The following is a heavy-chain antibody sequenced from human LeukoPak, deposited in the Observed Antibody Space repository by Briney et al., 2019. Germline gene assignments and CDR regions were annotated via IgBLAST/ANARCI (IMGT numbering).Heavy chain of an antibody. D-gene: IGHD6-13*01. J-gene: IGHJ6*03. CDR1: GYTFTIYA. Sequence: GASVKVSCKCSGYTFTIYAMHWVRPPPGQRLERMGWINAGNGNTKYSQKFQGRVTITRDTSASTAYMELSSLRSEDTAVYYCARARTSSGQLVRGVDYYYMDVWGKGTTVTVSS. CDR3: ARARTSSGQLVRGVDYYYMDV. V-gene: IGHV1-3*01. CDR2: INAGNGNT.